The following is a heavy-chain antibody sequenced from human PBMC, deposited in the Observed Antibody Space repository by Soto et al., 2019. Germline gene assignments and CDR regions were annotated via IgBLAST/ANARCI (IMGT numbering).Heavy chain of an antibody. J-gene: IGHJ4*02. CDR2: ISYDGSNK. CDR3: AKDLSPKMTTVTGIFDY. Sequence: GGSLRLSCAASGFTFSSYGMHWVRQAPGKGLEWVAVISYDGSNKYYADSVKGRFTISRDNSKNTLYLQMNSLRAEDTAVYYCAKDLSPKMTTVTGIFDYWGQGTLVTVSS. V-gene: IGHV3-30*18. CDR1: GFTFSSYG. D-gene: IGHD4-17*01.